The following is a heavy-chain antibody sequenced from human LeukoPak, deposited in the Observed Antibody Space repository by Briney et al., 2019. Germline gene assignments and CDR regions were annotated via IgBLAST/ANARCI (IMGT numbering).Heavy chain of an antibody. J-gene: IGHJ6*03. V-gene: IGHV7-4-1*02. CDR3: ARRSMVQHLDV. D-gene: IGHD3-10*01. CDR1: GYTFTSYS. CDR2: INTNTGKP. Sequence: ASVKVSCKASGYTFTSYSMNWVRHAPGQGLEWMGWINTNTGKPTYAHGFTGRFVFSLDTSVSTAYLQISSLKTEDTAVYYCARRSMVQHLDVWVKGTKVTV.